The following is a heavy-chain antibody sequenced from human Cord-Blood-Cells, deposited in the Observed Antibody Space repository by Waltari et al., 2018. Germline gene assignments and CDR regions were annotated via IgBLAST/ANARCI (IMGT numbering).Heavy chain of an antibody. CDR1: GFTVSSNY. D-gene: IGHD2-21*02. V-gene: IGHV3-53*01. CDR3: ARASGSWVTGYFDL. CDR2: IYSGGST. Sequence: EVQLVESGGGLIQPGGSLRLSCAASGFTVSSNYMSWFRQAPGKGLEWVSVIYSGGSTYYADSVKGRFTISRDNSKNTLYLQMNSLRAEDTAVYYCARASGSWVTGYFDLWGRGTLVTVSS. J-gene: IGHJ2*01.